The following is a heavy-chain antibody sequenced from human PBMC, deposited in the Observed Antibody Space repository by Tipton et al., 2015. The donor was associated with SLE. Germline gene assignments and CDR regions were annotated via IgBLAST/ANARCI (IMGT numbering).Heavy chain of an antibody. CDR2: VSYSGGT. CDR1: GGSISISPYF. Sequence: TLSLTCTVSGGSISISPYFWGWVRQPPGQGLEWIASVSYSGGTYYNPSLKSRVTISVDTSKNQFSLKLSSVTAADTAVYYCARGGGGYQLLSGYYYYMDVWGKGTTVTVSS. V-gene: IGHV4-39*07. CDR3: ARGGGGYQLLSGYYYYMDV. J-gene: IGHJ6*03. D-gene: IGHD2-2*01.